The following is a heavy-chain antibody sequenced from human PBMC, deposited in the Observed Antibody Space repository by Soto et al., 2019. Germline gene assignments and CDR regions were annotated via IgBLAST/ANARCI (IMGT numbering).Heavy chain of an antibody. Sequence: SGPTLVNPTQTLTLTCTFSGFSLSTSGMCVTWIRQPPGRALEWLALIDWDGNQYYDSSLRTRLTISKDTSKNQVVLSLTNMDPVDTATYYCARSNSLTFRAFDIWGQGTMVPVSS. J-gene: IGHJ3*02. V-gene: IGHV2-70*01. CDR3: ARSNSLTFRAFDI. CDR1: GFSLSTSGMC. D-gene: IGHD7-27*01. CDR2: IDWDGNQ.